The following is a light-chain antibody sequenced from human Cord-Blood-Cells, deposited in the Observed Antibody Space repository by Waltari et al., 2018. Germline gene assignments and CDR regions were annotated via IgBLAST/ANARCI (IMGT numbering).Light chain of an antibody. Sequence: NFMLTQPHSVSESPGKTVNISCTGSRGSIASNYVQWYQHRPGSAPTTVIYEDNQRPSGVPDRFSGSIDSSSNSASLTISGLKTEDEADYYCQSYDSSNWVFGGGTKLTVL. CDR1: RGSIASNY. CDR3: QSYDSSNWV. V-gene: IGLV6-57*02. CDR2: EDN. J-gene: IGLJ3*02.